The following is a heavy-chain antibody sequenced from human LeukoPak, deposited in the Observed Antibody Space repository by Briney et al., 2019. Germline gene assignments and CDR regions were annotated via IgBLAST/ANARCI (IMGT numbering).Heavy chain of an antibody. D-gene: IGHD2-15*01. CDR1: GFTFSIYS. CDR2: ISSSSTTK. CDR3: ARELGYCSGASCYFKYYGMDV. Sequence: GGSLRLSCAASGFTFSIYSMNWVRQAPGKGLEWVSYISSSSTTKYYADSVKGRFTISRDNAGSSLYLQMNSLRAEDTAVYYCARELGYCSGASCYFKYYGMDVWGQGTTVTVFS. V-gene: IGHV3-48*01. J-gene: IGHJ6*02.